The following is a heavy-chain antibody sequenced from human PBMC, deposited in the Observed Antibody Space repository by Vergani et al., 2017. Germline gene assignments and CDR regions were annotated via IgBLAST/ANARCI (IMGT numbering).Heavy chain of an antibody. D-gene: IGHD2-2*02. J-gene: IGHJ4*02. CDR3: ATIGYRRWGYFFDY. V-gene: IGHV4-4*03. Sequence: QVQLQESGPGLVKAPGTLSLPCAVSCDSISSNNCWTWVRQPPGKELEWIGEICHTEDTKYSPSLNSRVTVSVDESRNLFSLRLNSVTAADTAVYYCATIGYRRWGYFFDYSGEGILVTVSS. CDR1: CDSISSNNC. CDR2: ICHTEDT.